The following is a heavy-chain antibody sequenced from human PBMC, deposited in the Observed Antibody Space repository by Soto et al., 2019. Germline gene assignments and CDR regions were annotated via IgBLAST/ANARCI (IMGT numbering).Heavy chain of an antibody. Sequence: PGEALKISCRASGYSFTNYWIGWVRQMSGKGLEWMGVIYPGDSETRYSPSFQGQVTISADNSISTAYLQWSSLRASDTAMYYCARTTAFDYWGQGTLVTVSS. CDR2: IYPGDSET. J-gene: IGHJ4*02. CDR3: ARTTAFDY. CDR1: GYSFTNYW. V-gene: IGHV5-51*01. D-gene: IGHD4-17*01.